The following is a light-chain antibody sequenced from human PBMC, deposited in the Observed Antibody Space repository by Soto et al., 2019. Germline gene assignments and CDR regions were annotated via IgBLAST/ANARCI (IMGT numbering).Light chain of an antibody. Sequence: DIVLTQSPATLSLSPGERATLSCRASQSVGTSLAWYQQRPGQAPRLLLSAASNRATGIPARFSGSGSGTDFTLTISSLQAEDVAVYYCQQRTNWPPRDTFGQGPKLEIK. CDR3: QQRTNWPPRDT. J-gene: IGKJ2*01. V-gene: IGKV3-11*01. CDR2: AAS. CDR1: QSVGTS.